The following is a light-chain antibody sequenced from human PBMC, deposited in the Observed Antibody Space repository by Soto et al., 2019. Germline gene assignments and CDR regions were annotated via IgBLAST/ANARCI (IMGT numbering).Light chain of an antibody. CDR3: QQYDNLPT. CDR1: QSINRW. Sequence: DIHLTQSPSTLSASVGDRVTISCRASQSINRWLAWYQQKPGKAPKLLIYDASNLETGVPSRFSGSGSGTDFTFTISSLQPEDIATYYCQQYDNLPTFGQGTRLEIK. CDR2: DAS. V-gene: IGKV1-33*01. J-gene: IGKJ5*01.